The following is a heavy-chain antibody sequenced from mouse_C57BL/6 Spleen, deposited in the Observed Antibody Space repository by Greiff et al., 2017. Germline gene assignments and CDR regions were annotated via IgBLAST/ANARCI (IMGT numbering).Heavy chain of an antibody. CDR3: ARERDDGYLYAMDY. V-gene: IGHV1-72*01. CDR2: IDPNGGGT. D-gene: IGHD2-3*01. Sequence: QVQLQQPGAELVKPGASVKLSCKASGYTFTSYWMHWVKQRPGRGLEWIGRIDPNGGGTKYNEKFKSKATLTVDKPSSTAYMQLSSLTSDDSSVYYCARERDDGYLYAMDYWGQGTSVTVSA. CDR1: GYTFTSYW. J-gene: IGHJ4*01.